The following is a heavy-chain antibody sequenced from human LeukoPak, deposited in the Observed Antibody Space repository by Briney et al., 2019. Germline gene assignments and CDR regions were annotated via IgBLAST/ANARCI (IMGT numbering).Heavy chain of an antibody. CDR3: ARHFTRSLDY. CDR2: ISTSNDFI. CDR1: GFTFSDHY. V-gene: IGHV3-11*01. Sequence: GGSLRLSCAASGFTFSDHYMSWIRQAPGKGLEWLSYISTSNDFIYYADSVKGRFTTSRDNAKNSQFLQMNSLRAEDTAVYYCARHFTRSLDYWGQGTLVTVSS. J-gene: IGHJ4*02. D-gene: IGHD3-3*02.